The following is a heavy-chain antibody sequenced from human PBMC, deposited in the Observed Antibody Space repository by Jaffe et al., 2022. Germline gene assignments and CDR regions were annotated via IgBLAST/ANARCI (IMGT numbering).Heavy chain of an antibody. CDR3: AKDHAPIASIAARPLLYYMDV. Sequence: QVQLVESGGGVVQPGGSLRLSCAASGFTFSSYGMHWVRQAPGKGLEWVAFIRYDGSNKYYADSVKGRFTISRDNSKNTLYLQMNSLRAEDTAVYYCAKDHAPIASIAARPLLYYMDVWGKGTTVTVSS. J-gene: IGHJ6*03. CDR2: IRYDGSNK. V-gene: IGHV3-30*02. CDR1: GFTFSSYG. D-gene: IGHD6-6*01.